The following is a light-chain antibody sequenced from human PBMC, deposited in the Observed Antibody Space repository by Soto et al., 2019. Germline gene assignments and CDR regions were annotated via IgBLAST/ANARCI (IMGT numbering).Light chain of an antibody. J-gene: IGLJ3*02. CDR3: VSYTPTTWM. V-gene: IGLV2-14*01. CDR2: DVS. CDR1: SSDVGRYNY. Sequence: QSALTQPASVSGSPGQSITISCTGTSSDVGRYNYVSWYQHHPGKAPKLLISDVSDRPSGVSHRFSGSKSGNTASLTISGLQTEDEADYYCVSYTPTTWMFGGGTKLTVL.